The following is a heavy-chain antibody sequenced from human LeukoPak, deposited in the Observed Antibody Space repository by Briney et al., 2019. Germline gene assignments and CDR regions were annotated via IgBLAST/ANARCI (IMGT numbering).Heavy chain of an antibody. CDR1: GDSISSNSYY. Sequence: SETLSLTCIVSGDSISSNSYYWGWIRQPPGKGLEWIASVYYSGSTYYNPSLMSRVTISVDTSKNQFSLKLNSMTAADTAVYYCARGGFSRSYWYFDLWGRGTLVTVSS. J-gene: IGHJ2*01. CDR2: VYYSGST. V-gene: IGHV4-39*01. CDR3: ARGGFSRSYWYFDL. D-gene: IGHD3-3*02.